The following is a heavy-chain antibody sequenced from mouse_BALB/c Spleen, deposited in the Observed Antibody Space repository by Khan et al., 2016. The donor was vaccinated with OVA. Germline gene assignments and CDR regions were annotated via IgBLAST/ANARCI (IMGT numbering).Heavy chain of an antibody. Sequence: QVQLKQSGAELVKPGASVKLSCKASGYTFTSYDINWVRRRPEQGLEWIGWMFPGDGSTKYNENFKGKATLTTDKSSNTAYMQLSRLTSEDSGAYFCARGGYGGFAYWGQGTLVTVSA. CDR1: GYTFTSYD. CDR3: ARGGYGGFAY. J-gene: IGHJ3*01. V-gene: IGHV1-85*01. D-gene: IGHD2-14*01. CDR2: MFPGDGST.